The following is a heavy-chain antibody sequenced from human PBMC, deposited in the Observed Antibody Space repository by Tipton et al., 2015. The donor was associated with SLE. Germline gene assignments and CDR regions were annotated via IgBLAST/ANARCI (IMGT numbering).Heavy chain of an antibody. CDR1: GGSISSSY. Sequence: TLSLTCTVSGGSISSSYWSWIRQSPGKGLEWIGDIYTSGRTNYHPSLKSRGTISPDTSKNQFSLKLGSVTAADTAVYYCACGGYGSGGHYLGGWCDPWGRGTLVTVSS. D-gene: IGHD3-10*01. V-gene: IGHV4-4*08. CDR3: ACGGYGSGGHYLGGWCDP. CDR2: IYTSGRT. J-gene: IGHJ5*02.